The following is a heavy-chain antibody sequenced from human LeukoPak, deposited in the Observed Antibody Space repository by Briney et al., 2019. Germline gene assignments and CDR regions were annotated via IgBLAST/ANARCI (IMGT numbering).Heavy chain of an antibody. CDR1: GGSISSYY. CDR3: ARANGAYKSFDN. J-gene: IGHJ4*02. V-gene: IGHV4-59*01. D-gene: IGHD4-17*01. CDR2: IYYSGST. Sequence: SETLSLTCTVSGGSISSYYWSWIRQPPGKGLQWIGYIYYSGSTNYNPSLKSRVTISVDTSKIQFSLKLSSVTAADTAVYYCARANGAYKSFDNWGQGTRVTVSS.